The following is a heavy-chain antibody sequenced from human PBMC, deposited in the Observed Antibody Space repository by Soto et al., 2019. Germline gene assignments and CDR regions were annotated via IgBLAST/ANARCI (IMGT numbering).Heavy chain of an antibody. V-gene: IGHV1-69*13. CDR2: IIPIFGTA. CDR1: GGTFSSYA. D-gene: IGHD6-19*01. CDR3: ARCVGAVAGPTTYDAFDI. Sequence: GASVKVSCKASGGTFSSYAISWVRQAPGQGLEWMGGIIPIFGTANYAQKFQGRVTITADESTSTAYMELSSLRSEGTAVYYCARCVGAVAGPTTYDAFDIWGQGTMVTVSS. J-gene: IGHJ3*02.